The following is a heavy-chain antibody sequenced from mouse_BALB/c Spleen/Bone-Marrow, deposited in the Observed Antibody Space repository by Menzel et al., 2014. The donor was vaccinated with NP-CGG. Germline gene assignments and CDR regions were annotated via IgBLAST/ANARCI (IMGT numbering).Heavy chain of an antibody. Sequence: VQLQQSGAELVKPGASVKLSCTASGFNIKDTYMHWVKQRPEQGLEWIGRIDPANGNTKYDPKFQGKATITADTSSNTAYLQLSSLTSEDTAVYFCARADYGNYPYAMDYWGQGTSVTVSS. CDR3: ARADYGNYPYAMDY. D-gene: IGHD2-1*01. CDR2: IDPANGNT. J-gene: IGHJ4*01. CDR1: GFNIKDTY. V-gene: IGHV14-3*02.